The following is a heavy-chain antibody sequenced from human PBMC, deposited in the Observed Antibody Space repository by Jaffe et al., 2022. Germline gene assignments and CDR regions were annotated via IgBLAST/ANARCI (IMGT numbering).Heavy chain of an antibody. D-gene: IGHD2-15*01. CDR2: ISYDGSNK. CDR1: GFTFSSYG. CDR3: AKDLGGVAATPVDY. J-gene: IGHJ4*02. Sequence: QVQLVESGGGVVQPGRSLRLSCAASGFTFSSYGMHWVRQAPGKGLEWVAVISYDGSNKYYADSVKGRFTISRDNSKNTLYLQMNSLRAEDTAVYYCAKDLGGVAATPVDYWGQGTLVTVSS. V-gene: IGHV3-30*18.